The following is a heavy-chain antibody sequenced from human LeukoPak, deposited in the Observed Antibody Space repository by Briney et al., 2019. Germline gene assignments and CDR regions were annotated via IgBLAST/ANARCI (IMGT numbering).Heavy chain of an antibody. CDR1: GYTFTSYY. CDR2: INPSGGST. D-gene: IGHD5-12*01. Sequence: ASVKVSCKASGYTFTSYYMHWVRQAPGQGLEWMGIINPSGGSTSYAQKFQGRVTMTRDRSTSTVYMELSSLRSEDTAVYYCARRYSGYDSRAGGDYWGQGTLVTVSS. V-gene: IGHV1-46*01. CDR3: ARRYSGYDSRAGGDY. J-gene: IGHJ4*02.